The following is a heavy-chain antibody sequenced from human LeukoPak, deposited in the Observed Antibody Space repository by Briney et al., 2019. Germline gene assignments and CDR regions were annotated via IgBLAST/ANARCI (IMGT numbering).Heavy chain of an antibody. D-gene: IGHD3-22*01. V-gene: IGHV4-4*02. CDR1: GDSINSLDL. CDR2: MYLSGTT. CDR3: AGLVGRYSSGLYYYYFDY. Sequence: SETLSLTCTVSGDSINSLDLWSWVRQPPGKGLAWIGEMYLSGTTHSNPSVKSRVTISIDKSKNQFFLNLSSVTAADTAVYYCAGLVGRYSSGLYYYYFDYWGQGTLVTVSS. J-gene: IGHJ4*02.